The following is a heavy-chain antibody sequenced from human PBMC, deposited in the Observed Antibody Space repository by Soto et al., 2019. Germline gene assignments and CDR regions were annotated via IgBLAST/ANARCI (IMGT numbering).Heavy chain of an antibody. CDR2: INPATGAA. Sequence: QLHLVQSGDVVKKPGASVTVSCSASGYPVTAYYMHWVRQAPGRGLEWMGGINPATGAAKYTQTFQGRVTRTRDPSTSTVFRELSGLTSQDTAVFYCARGGGVGVAGSAAFDMWGQGTLVTVSS. D-gene: IGHD3-3*01. CDR3: ARGGGVGVAGSAAFDM. J-gene: IGHJ3*02. V-gene: IGHV1-2*02. CDR1: GYPVTAYY.